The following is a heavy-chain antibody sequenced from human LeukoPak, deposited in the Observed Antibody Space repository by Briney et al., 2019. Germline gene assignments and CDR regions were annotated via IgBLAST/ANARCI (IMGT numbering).Heavy chain of an antibody. CDR2: IYYSGTT. D-gene: IGHD5-24*01. CDR1: GGSIRGYY. V-gene: IGHV4-59*08. J-gene: IGHJ4*02. CDR3: VRRRGMAFDY. Sequence: PSETLSLTCTVSGGSIRGYYWSWIRQPPGKGLEWMGCIYYSGTTYYNPSLKSRVPISLDSSKNQFSLKLSSVTAADTAVYYCVRRRGMAFDYWGQGILVTVSS.